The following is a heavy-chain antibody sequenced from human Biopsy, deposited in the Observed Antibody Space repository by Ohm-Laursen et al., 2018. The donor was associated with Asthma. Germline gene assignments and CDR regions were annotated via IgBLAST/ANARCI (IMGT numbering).Heavy chain of an antibody. J-gene: IGHJ6*02. CDR3: ARVFESSEWGPFYHFGLDV. CDR2: ISSSGSTT. V-gene: IGHV3-11*01. D-gene: IGHD6-25*01. Sequence: SLRLSCTAPGFSFSDYYMTWMRQAPGKGLEWAPSISSSGSTTYPAESVKGRFTISRDNAQKSLFLQMGSPRAEDTAIYYCARVFESSEWGPFYHFGLDVWGQGTTVAVSS. CDR1: GFSFSDYY.